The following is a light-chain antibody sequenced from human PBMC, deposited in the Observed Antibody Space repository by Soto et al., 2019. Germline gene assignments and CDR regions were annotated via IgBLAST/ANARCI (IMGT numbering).Light chain of an antibody. CDR3: ETWDTNVVV. CDR2: LEGSGSY. Sequence: QPVLTQSSSASASLGSSVKLTCTLSSGHSTYIIAWHQQQPGKAPRYLMKLEGSGSYNKGSGIPDRFSGSSSGADRYLTIAKLQFEDEADYYCETWDTNVVVFGGGTTVTVL. V-gene: IGLV4-60*02. CDR1: SGHSTYI. J-gene: IGLJ2*01.